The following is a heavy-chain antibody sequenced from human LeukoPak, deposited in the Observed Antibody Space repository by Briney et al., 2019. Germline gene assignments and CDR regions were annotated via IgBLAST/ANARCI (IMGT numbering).Heavy chain of an antibody. CDR1: GGSISSSSYY. V-gene: IGHV4-39*01. J-gene: IGHJ6*03. Sequence: SETLSLTCTVSGGSISSSSYYWGWIRQPPGKGLEWIGSIYYSGSTYYNPSLKSRVTISVDTSKNQFSLKLSSVTAADTAVYYCARRDCGGDCYASYYYYYMDVWGKGTTVTVSS. CDR3: ARRDCGGDCYASYYYYYMDV. CDR2: IYYSGST. D-gene: IGHD2-21*01.